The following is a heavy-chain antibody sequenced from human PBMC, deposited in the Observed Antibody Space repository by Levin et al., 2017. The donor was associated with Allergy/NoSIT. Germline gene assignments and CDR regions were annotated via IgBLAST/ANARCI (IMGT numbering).Heavy chain of an antibody. D-gene: IGHD3-16*01. J-gene: IGHJ5*02. CDR1: GETFSNYY. CDR2: ICHREICHSGST. V-gene: IGHV4-34*01. Sequence: MASETLSLTCAVYGETFSNYYWSWIRQAPGKGLEWIGEICHREICHSGSTKYDPSLKSRVTISLDTSKNQFSLKISSVTAADTAVYYCARGLEGPGGDHVSGWFDPWGHGNLVSVSA. CDR3: ARGLEGPGGDHVSGWFDP.